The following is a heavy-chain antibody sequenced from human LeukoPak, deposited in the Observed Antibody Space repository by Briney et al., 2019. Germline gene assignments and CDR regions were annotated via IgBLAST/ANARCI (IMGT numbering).Heavy chain of an antibody. CDR2: IYYSGST. V-gene: IGHV4-59*01. Sequence: AETLSLTCTVTGGYISSYYWSWIRQPPGKGLEWIGYIYYSGSTNYNPFLKSRVTISVHTSKNQFSLKLSSVTAADTAVYYCARIHGDYNDPWGQGTLVTVSS. CDR1: GGYISSYY. J-gene: IGHJ5*02. CDR3: ARIHGDYNDP. D-gene: IGHD4-17*01.